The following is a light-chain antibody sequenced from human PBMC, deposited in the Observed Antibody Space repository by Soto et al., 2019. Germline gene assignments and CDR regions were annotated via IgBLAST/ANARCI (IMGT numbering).Light chain of an antibody. CDR1: QSLRRW. V-gene: IGKV1-5*01. CDR2: DAS. CDR3: QQYISYSPT. Sequence: DIQMTQSPSTLSASVGDRVTITCRASQSLRRWLAWYQQKPGKAPNLLIYDASSLESGVPSRFSGSGSGTEFTLTISSLHPDDFASYYCQQYISYSPTFGQGTKLEIK. J-gene: IGKJ2*01.